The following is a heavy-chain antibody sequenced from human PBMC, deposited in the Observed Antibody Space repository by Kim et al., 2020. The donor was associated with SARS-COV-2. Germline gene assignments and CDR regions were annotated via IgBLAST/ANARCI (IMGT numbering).Heavy chain of an antibody. D-gene: IGHD3-10*01. V-gene: IGHV3-21*01. Sequence: GGSLRLSCAASGFTFSSYSMNWVRQAPGKGLEWVSSISSSSSYIYYADSVKGRFTISRDNAKNSLYLQMNSLRAEDTAVYYCAIGSGFGPQYYYYGMDVWGQGTTVTVSS. CDR2: ISSSSSYI. CDR1: GFTFSSYS. J-gene: IGHJ6*02. CDR3: AIGSGFGPQYYYYGMDV.